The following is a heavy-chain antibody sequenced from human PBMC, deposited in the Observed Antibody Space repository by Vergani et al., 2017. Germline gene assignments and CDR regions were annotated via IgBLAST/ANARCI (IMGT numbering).Heavy chain of an antibody. CDR3: ARDSGTSRSIDY. Sequence: QVQLPESGPGLVKPSETLSLTCTVSGGSISSYYWRWIRQPPGKGLEWSGYIYYSGSTNYNPSLKSRVTISVDTSKNQFSLKLSSVTAADTAGYYCARDSGTSRSIDYGGQGTLVTVSS. CDR1: GGSISSYY. CDR2: IYYSGST. J-gene: IGHJ4*02. D-gene: IGHD1-1*01. V-gene: IGHV4-59*01.